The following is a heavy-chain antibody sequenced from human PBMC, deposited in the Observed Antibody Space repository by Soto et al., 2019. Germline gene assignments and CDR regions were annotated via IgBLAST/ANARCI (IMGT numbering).Heavy chain of an antibody. CDR1: GFSLSTSGVG. J-gene: IGHJ4*02. Sequence: QITLKESGPPLVKPTQTLTLTCTFSGFSLSTSGVGVGWIRQPPGKALEWLALIYWDDDKRYRPSLKSRLTLPKDTSKHQVVLTLTNMDPVDTAAYYCAHTVSSGWYRDRWGQGTLVTVSS. CDR2: IYWDDDK. V-gene: IGHV2-5*02. D-gene: IGHD6-19*01. CDR3: AHTVSSGWYRDR.